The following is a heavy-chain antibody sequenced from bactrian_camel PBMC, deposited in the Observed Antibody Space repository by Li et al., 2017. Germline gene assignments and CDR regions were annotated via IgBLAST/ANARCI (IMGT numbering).Heavy chain of an antibody. J-gene: IGHJ4*01. CDR1: GYDIGSYS. D-gene: IGHD3*01. V-gene: IGHV3S53*01. CDR2: VDSDGTT. Sequence: HVQLVESGGGSVQAGGSLTLSCKASGYDIGSYSMGWFRQHPSGNGRQGIAAVDSDGTTTYADSAKGRFTISQDNAKNTLYLHMNSLKTEDTAVYYCTAEYGPLCINSHWGLGTQVTVS. CDR3: TAEYGPLCINSH.